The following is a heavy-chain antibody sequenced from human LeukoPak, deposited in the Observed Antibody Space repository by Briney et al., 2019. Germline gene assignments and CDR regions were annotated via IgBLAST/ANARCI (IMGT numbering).Heavy chain of an antibody. V-gene: IGHV3-30*04. CDR1: GFTFSRYT. D-gene: IGHD7-27*01. CDR2: ILYDGSDK. Sequence: PGGSLRLSCAVSGFTFSRYTMHWVRQPPGKGLEWVAIILYDGSDKYYTDSVKGRFTISRDNSKNTLYLQMNSLRAEGTAVYYCTRDNWGGTLDIWGQGTTVTVSS. J-gene: IGHJ3*02. CDR3: TRDNWGGTLDI.